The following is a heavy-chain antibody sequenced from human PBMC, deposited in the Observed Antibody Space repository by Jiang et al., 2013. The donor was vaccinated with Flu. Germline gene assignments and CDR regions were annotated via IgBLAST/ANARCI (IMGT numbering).Heavy chain of an antibody. CDR1: GYSISSGYY. D-gene: IGHD4-17*01. Sequence: GSGLVKPSETLSLTCTVSGYSISSGYYWGWIRQPPGKGLEWIGNIYHSGSTYYNPSLKSRVTISVDTSKNQFSLKLSSVTAADTAVYYCARGGYGDSPFD. CDR2: IYHSGST. CDR3: ARGGYGDSPFD. J-gene: IGHJ4*01. V-gene: IGHV4-38-2*02.